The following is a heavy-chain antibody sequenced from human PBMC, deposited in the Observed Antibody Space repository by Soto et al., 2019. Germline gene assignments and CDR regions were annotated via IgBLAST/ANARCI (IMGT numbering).Heavy chain of an antibody. J-gene: IGHJ3*02. D-gene: IGHD3-3*01. Sequence: ASVKVSCKASGYTFTGYYMHWVRQAPGQGLEWMGWINPNSGGTNYAQKFQGRVTMTRDTSISTAYMELSRRRSDDAAVDYCWGGNVTRFVEWLTPDDFDIWGQGTMVTVSS. V-gene: IGHV1-2*02. CDR1: GYTFTGYY. CDR2: INPNSGGT. CDR3: WGGNVTRFVEWLTPDDFDI.